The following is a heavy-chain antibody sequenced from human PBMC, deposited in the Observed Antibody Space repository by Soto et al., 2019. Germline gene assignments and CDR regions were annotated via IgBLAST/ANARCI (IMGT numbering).Heavy chain of an antibody. V-gene: IGHV1-18*01. Sequence: ASVKVSCKASGYTFTSYGISWVRQAPGQGLEWMGWISAYNGSTNYAQKLQGRVTMTTDTSTSTAYMELRSLRSDDTAVYYCARDDCTNCVCYSDLDYWGQGTLVTVSS. J-gene: IGHJ4*02. D-gene: IGHD2-8*01. CDR2: ISAYNGST. CDR1: GYTFTSYG. CDR3: ARDDCTNCVCYSDLDY.